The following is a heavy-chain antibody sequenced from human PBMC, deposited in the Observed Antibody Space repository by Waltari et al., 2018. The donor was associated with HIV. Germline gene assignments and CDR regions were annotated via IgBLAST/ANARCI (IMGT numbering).Heavy chain of an antibody. D-gene: IGHD3-3*01. J-gene: IGHJ5*02. V-gene: IGHV4-39*01. CDR2: LYYTGTT. Sequence: QLQLQESGPGLVKPSETLSLTCNVSGGSITSSSDYLAWIRQPPGKDLEWIGSLYYTGTTHYNPSLKSRVTISVDTSKNRFSLRLNSVTAAETAVYYCARLPDTPGVTWGRWFDRWGQ. CDR3: ARLPDTPGVTWGRWFDR. CDR1: GGSITSSSDY.